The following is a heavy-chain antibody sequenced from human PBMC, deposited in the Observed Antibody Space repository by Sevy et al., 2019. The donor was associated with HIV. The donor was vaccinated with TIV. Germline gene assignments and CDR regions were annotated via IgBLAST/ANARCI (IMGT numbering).Heavy chain of an antibody. CDR1: GFTFSSYA. V-gene: IGHV3-23*01. Sequence: GGSLRLSCAASGFTFSSYAMSWVRQAPGKGLEWVSAISGGGSTYYADSVKGRFTISRDNSKNTLYLQMNSLRAEDTAVYYCAKDLITPITMIVVVTTTALDYWGQGTLVTVSS. CDR2: ISGGGST. J-gene: IGHJ4*02. CDR3: AKDLITPITMIVVVTTTALDY. D-gene: IGHD3-22*01.